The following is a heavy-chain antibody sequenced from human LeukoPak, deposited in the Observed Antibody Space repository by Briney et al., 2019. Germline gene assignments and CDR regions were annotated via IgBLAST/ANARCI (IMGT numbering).Heavy chain of an antibody. D-gene: IGHD2-15*01. J-gene: IGHJ4*02. CDR2: IIPILGIA. Sequence: ASVKVSCKASGGIFSSYAISWVRQAPGQGLEWMGSIIPILGIAKYAQKFQGRVTITADKSTSTAYMDLGSLRSQDPAVNYGAGHLPPYSSDYWGKGTLVTVSS. CDR1: GGIFSSYA. CDR3: AGHLPPYSSDY. V-gene: IGHV1-69*04.